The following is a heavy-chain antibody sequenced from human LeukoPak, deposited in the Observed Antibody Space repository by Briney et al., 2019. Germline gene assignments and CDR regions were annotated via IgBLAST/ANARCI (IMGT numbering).Heavy chain of an antibody. V-gene: IGHV4-34*01. CDR2: INHSGST. D-gene: IGHD6-19*01. CDR1: GGSFSGYY. CDR3: ARVPSGWYGLDY. J-gene: IGHJ4*02. Sequence: SETLSLTCAVYGGSFSGYYWSWIRQPPGKGLEWIGEINHSGSTNYNPSLKSRVTISVDTSKIQFSLKLSSVTAADTAVYYCARVPSGWYGLDYWGQGTLVTVSS.